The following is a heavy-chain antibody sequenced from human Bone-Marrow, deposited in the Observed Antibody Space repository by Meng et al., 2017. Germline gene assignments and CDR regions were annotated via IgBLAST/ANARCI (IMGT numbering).Heavy chain of an antibody. CDR2: INPKSGDT. CDR3: ARDEDISAAGKLFGDY. J-gene: IGHJ4*02. Sequence: QVQLVQSGAEVKKPGASVKFSCKPSGYNFPDYYIHWGRRAPGQGLEWMGRINPKSGDTHYAQKFQARVTMTGDTSISTAYMELSGLRSDDTAMYYCARDEDISAAGKLFGDYWGQGTLVTVSS. CDR1: GYNFPDYY. V-gene: IGHV1-2*06. D-gene: IGHD6-25*01.